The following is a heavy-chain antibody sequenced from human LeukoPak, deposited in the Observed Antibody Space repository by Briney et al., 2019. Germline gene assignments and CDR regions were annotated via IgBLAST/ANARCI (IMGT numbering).Heavy chain of an antibody. V-gene: IGHV4-59*01. Sequence: SETLSLTCTVSGGSTRRYYWNWIRQTPGKGLEWIGYLYNSGISNYNPSLKNRLTISLDSSKDQLSLNLTSVTVADAAMYYCARGYDYAWGSSYYALDVWGPGTPVTVSS. D-gene: IGHD3-16*01. CDR1: GGSTRRYY. CDR3: ARGYDYAWGSSYYALDV. J-gene: IGHJ6*02. CDR2: LYNSGIS.